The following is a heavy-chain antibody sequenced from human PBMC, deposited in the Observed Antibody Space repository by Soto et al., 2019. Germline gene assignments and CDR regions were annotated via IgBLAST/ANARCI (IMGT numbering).Heavy chain of an antibody. Sequence: PSETLSLTCAVYGGSFSGYYWSWIRQPPGKGLEWIGEINHSGSTNYNPSLKSRVTMSVDTSKNQFSLKLSSVTAADTAVYYCARAPPGYCSGGSCSHYYYGMDVWGQGTTVTVSS. CDR1: GGSFSGYY. V-gene: IGHV4-34*01. CDR3: ARAPPGYCSGGSCSHYYYGMDV. CDR2: INHSGST. J-gene: IGHJ6*02. D-gene: IGHD2-15*01.